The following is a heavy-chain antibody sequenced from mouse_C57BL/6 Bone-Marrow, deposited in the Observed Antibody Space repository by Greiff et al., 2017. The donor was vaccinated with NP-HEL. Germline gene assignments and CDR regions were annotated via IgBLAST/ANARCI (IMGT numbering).Heavy chain of an antibody. CDR3: ARWRSYGNWAWFAY. Sequence: EVKLQQSGPELVKPGASVKISCKASGYSFTDYNMNWVKQSNGKSLEWIGVINPNYGTTSYNQKFKGKATLTVDQSSSTAYMQLNSLTSEDSAVYYCARWRSYGNWAWFAYWGQGTLVTVSA. J-gene: IGHJ3*01. V-gene: IGHV1-39*01. CDR1: GYSFTDYN. CDR2: INPNYGTT. D-gene: IGHD2-1*01.